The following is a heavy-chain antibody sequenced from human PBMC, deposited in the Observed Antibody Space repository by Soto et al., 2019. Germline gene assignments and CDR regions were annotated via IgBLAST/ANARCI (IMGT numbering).Heavy chain of an antibody. CDR1: GFAFSSYG. D-gene: IGHD3-22*01. CDR2: ISYDGSNK. J-gene: IGHJ4*02. V-gene: IGHV3-30*19. CDR3: ARDHEYYDN. Sequence: QVQLVESGGGVVQPGRSLRLSCAASGFAFSSYGMHWVRQAPGKGLEWVAVISYDGSNKYYADSVKGRFTISRDNSKNTLYLQMDSLRGEDTAVYYCARDHEYYDNWGQGTLVTVSS.